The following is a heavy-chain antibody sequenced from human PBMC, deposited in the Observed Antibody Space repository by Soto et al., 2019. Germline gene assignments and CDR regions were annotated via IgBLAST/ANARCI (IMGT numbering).Heavy chain of an antibody. CDR2: TYYRSKWYN. CDR1: GDGVSSNSAA. J-gene: IGHJ6*02. D-gene: IGHD6-19*01. CDR3: ARVIAVGWGTAVAGTRYYYGMDV. V-gene: IGHV6-1*01. Sequence: SQTLSLTCAISGDGVSSNSAAWNWIRQSPSRGLEWLGRTYYRSKWYNDYAVSVKSRITINPDTSKNQFSLQLNSVTPEDTAVYYCARVIAVGWGTAVAGTRYYYGMDVWGQGTTVTVSS.